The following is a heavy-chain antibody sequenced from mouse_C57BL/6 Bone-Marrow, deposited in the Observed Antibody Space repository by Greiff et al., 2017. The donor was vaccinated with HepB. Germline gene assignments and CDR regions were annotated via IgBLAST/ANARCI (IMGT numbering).Heavy chain of an antibody. V-gene: IGHV1-64*01. Sequence: QVHVKQPGAELVKPGASVKLSCKASGYTFTSYWMHWVKQRPGQGLEWIGMIHPNSGSTNYNEKFKSKATLTVDKSSSTAYMQLSSLTSEDSAVYYCAPYYYPWGFAYWGQGTLVTVSA. CDR3: APYYYPWGFAY. J-gene: IGHJ3*01. CDR1: GYTFTSYW. CDR2: IHPNSGST. D-gene: IGHD1-1*01.